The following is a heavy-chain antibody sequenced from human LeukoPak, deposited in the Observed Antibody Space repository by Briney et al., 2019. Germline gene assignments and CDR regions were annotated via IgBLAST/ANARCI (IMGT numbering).Heavy chain of an antibody. D-gene: IGHD3-22*01. CDR1: GITLSNYG. CDR2: ISDSGGRT. CDR3: AKRGVVIRVILVGFHKEAYYFDS. J-gene: IGHJ4*02. Sequence: GRSLRLSCAVSGITLSNYGMSWVRQGPGKGLEWVAGISDSGGRTNYADSVKGRFTISRDNPKNTLYLQMNSLRAEDTAVYFCAKRGVVIRVILVGFHKEAYYFDSWGQGALVTVSS. V-gene: IGHV3-23*01.